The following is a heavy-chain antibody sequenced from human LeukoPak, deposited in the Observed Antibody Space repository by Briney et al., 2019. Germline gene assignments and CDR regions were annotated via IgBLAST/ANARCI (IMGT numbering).Heavy chain of an antibody. CDR3: ARVGTHNWHKRGYFPC. CDR1: GGSFSGYY. CDR2: FNHSGST. J-gene: IGHJ4*02. D-gene: IGHD1/OR15-1a*01. V-gene: IGHV4-34*01. Sequence: SETLSLTCAVYGGSFSGYYWSWIRQPPAKGLEWIGEFNHSGSTNYNASLKSRVTISVDTPKNQFSLNLSSVNAADTAVYYCARVGTHNWHKRGYFPCWGQGTLVTVSS.